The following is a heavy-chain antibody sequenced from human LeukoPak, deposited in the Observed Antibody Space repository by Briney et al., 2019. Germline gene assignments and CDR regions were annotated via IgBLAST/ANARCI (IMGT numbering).Heavy chain of an antibody. D-gene: IGHD1-26*01. CDR1: GGSISSSSYY. V-gene: IGHV4-39*07. Sequence: PSETLSLTCTVSGGSISSSSYYWGWIRQPPGKGLEWIGSIYYSGSTYYNPSLKSRVTISVDTSKNQFSLKLSSVTAADTAVYYCASSGSYQTGFDAFDIWGQGTMVTVSS. J-gene: IGHJ3*02. CDR3: ASSGSYQTGFDAFDI. CDR2: IYYSGST.